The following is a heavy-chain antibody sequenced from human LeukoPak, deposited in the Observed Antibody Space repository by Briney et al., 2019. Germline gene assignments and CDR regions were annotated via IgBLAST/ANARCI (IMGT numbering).Heavy chain of an antibody. CDR1: GESISSHY. D-gene: IGHD6-19*01. CDR2: IYYSGST. Sequence: SETLSLTCNVSGESISSHYWSWTRQPPGKGLEWIGYIYYSGSTNYNPSLKSRVTISVDTSKNQLSLKLSSVTAADTAVYYCARAGGSSGWYGSDYWGQGTLVTVSS. V-gene: IGHV4-59*11. J-gene: IGHJ4*02. CDR3: ARAGGSSGWYGSDY.